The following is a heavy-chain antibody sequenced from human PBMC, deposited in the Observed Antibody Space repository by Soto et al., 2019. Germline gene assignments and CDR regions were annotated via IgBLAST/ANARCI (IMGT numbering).Heavy chain of an antibody. CDR2: IYWDDDK. J-gene: IGHJ4*02. CDR1: GFSLSTSGVG. Sequence: QITLKESGPTLVKPTQTLTLTCTFSGFSLSTSGVGVGWIRQPPGKALEWLALIYWDDDKRYSPSLKSRLTITKDTSKNQVVLTMTNMDPVDTATYYCAHRFMAPGIDYFEYWGQGTLVTVSS. D-gene: IGHD1-26*01. CDR3: AHRFMAPGIDYFEY. V-gene: IGHV2-5*02.